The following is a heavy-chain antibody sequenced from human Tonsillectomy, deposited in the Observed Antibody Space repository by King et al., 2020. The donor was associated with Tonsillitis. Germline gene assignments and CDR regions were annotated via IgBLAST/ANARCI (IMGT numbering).Heavy chain of an antibody. V-gene: IGHV4-59*01. D-gene: IGHD1-26*01. CDR3: ARWGPNDYYYGMDV. CDR2: IFYSGST. CDR1: GGSISGYY. J-gene: IGHJ6*02. Sequence: QLQESGPGLVKPSETLSLTCRVSGGSISGYYWSWIRQPPGKGLEWVGHIFYSGSTTYNPSLERRLSISLVTSKSQVSLKLTSVTAADTALYFCARWGPNDYYYGMDVWGQGTTVIVSS.